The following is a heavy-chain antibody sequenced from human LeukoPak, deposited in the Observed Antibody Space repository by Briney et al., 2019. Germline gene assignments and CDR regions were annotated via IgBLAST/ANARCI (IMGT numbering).Heavy chain of an antibody. CDR1: GGSISSGDYY. V-gene: IGHV4-30-4*08. CDR2: IYYSGST. D-gene: IGHD2-2*01. J-gene: IGHJ6*03. CDR3: ARIPLPAAGYYYYYMDV. Sequence: SETLSLTCTVSGGSISSGDYYWSWIRQPPGKGLEWIGYIYYSGSTYYNPSLKSRVTISVDTSKNQFSLKLSSVTAADTAVYYCARIPLPAAGYYYYYMDVWGKGTTVTVSS.